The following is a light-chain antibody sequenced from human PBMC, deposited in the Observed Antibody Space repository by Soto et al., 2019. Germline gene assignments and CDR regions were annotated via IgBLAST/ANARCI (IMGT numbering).Light chain of an antibody. CDR1: QSVSSDY. Sequence: EIVLTQSPDTLSLSPGERATLSCRASQSVSSDYLVWYQQKPGQAPRLLIYGASRRATGIPDRFSGSGSGTDFILTISRLEPEDFAVYYCQHYDNSPPSVTFVPGTKVDIK. CDR3: QHYDNSPPSVT. CDR2: GAS. V-gene: IGKV3-20*01. J-gene: IGKJ3*01.